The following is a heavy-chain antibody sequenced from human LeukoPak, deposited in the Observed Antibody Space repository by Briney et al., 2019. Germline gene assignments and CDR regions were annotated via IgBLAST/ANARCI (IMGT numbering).Heavy chain of an antibody. CDR3: ARNILGSSSVDGFAY. D-gene: IGHD6-13*01. Sequence: PSETLSLTCTVSGGSISSAGYYWSWIRQHPGKGLEWIGYIYYTGRTYYNPSLKSRVTISVDTSKSHFSLKLSSVTAADTAVYYCARNILGSSSVDGFAYWGQGTLVTVSS. CDR2: IYYTGRT. V-gene: IGHV4-31*03. J-gene: IGHJ4*02. CDR1: GGSISSAGYY.